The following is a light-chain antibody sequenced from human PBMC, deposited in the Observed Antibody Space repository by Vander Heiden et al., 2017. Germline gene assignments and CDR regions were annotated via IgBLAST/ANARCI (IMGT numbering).Light chain of an antibody. J-gene: IGKJ3*01. CDR3: QQDDNLPFT. CDR1: QDISNY. CDR2: DAS. V-gene: IGKV1-33*01. Sequence: DIQMTQSPSSLSASVGDRVTITCQASQDISNYLNWYQQKPGKAPKLLIYDASNLETGVPSRFSGSGSGTDFTFTISSLHPEDVATYYCQQDDNLPFTFGHGTKVDIK.